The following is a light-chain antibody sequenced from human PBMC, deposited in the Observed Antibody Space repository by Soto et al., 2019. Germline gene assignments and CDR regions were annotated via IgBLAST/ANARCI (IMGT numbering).Light chain of an antibody. Sequence: DLQMTQSPSSLSASVGERVTITCRASQSISSYLNWYQQKPGKAPKLLIYAASSLQSGVPSRFSGSGSGTDFTLTISSLQPEDFATYYCQQSYSTPWTFGQETKVQIK. V-gene: IGKV1-39*01. CDR1: QSISSY. CDR2: AAS. CDR3: QQSYSTPWT. J-gene: IGKJ1*01.